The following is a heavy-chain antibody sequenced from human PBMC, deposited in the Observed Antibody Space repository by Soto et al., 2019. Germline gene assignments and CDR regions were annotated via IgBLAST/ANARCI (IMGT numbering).Heavy chain of an antibody. V-gene: IGHV3-33*01. Sequence: QVQLVESGGGVAQPGRSLRLSCAASGFTFSSYGMHWVRQAPGKGLEWVAVIWYDGSNKYYADSVKGRFTISRDNSKNTLYLQMNSLRAEDTAVYYCARDHTPPVTTRLDYWGQGTLVTVSS. D-gene: IGHD4-4*01. CDR1: GFTFSSYG. CDR3: ARDHTPPVTTRLDY. J-gene: IGHJ4*02. CDR2: IWYDGSNK.